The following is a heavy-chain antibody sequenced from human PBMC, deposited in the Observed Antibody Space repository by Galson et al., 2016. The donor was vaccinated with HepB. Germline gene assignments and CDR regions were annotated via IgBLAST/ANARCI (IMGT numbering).Heavy chain of an antibody. V-gene: IGHV1-46*01. CDR1: GYTFTTYY. D-gene: IGHD5-24*01. J-gene: IGHJ4*02. CDR3: ARDLDGYNYYDY. Sequence: SVKVSCKASGYTFTTYYIHWVRQAPGQGLEWMALINPDGGTTRFAQTFQDRVSMTNDRSTRTAYMELRSLRSEDTAVYYCARDLDGYNYYDYWGQGTLVTVSS. CDR2: INPDGGTT.